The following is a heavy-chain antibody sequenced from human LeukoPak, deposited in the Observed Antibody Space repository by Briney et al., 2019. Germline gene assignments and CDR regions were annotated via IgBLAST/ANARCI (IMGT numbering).Heavy chain of an antibody. Sequence: SETLSLTCAVYGGSFSGYYWSWIRQPPGKGLEWIGEINHSGSTNYNPSLKSRVTISVDTSKNQFSLKLSSVTAADTAVYYCARRRAWSQSYFDYWGQGTLVTVSS. CDR3: ARRRAWSQSYFDY. J-gene: IGHJ4*02. CDR2: INHSGST. V-gene: IGHV4-34*01. CDR1: GGSFSGYY. D-gene: IGHD1-1*01.